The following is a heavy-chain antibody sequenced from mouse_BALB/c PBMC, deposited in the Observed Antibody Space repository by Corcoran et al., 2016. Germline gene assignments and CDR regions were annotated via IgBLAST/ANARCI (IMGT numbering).Heavy chain of an antibody. V-gene: IGHV9-3-1*01. CDR3: AIIDHV. Sequence: QIQLVKSGPEMKKPGETVKISCKASGYTFTNYGMNWVKLAPGKGLKWMGWINTYTGEPTYADDFKGRFAFSLETSASTAYLQINNLKNEDTATYLCAIIDHVWGQGTLVTVSA. CDR1: GYTFTNYG. CDR2: INTYTGEP. J-gene: IGHJ3*01.